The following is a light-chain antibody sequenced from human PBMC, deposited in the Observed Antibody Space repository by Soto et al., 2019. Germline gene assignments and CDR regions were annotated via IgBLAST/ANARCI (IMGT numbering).Light chain of an antibody. CDR2: DAS. Sequence: DVQMTQSPSTLSASVGDRVTITCRASQPINSWLAWFQQKPGKAPQLLIHDASSLESGVPPRFSGIGFGTDFTLTINNLQPEDVSTSYCQQSKTSPFTFGQGTKLEIK. CDR3: QQSKTSPFT. CDR1: QPINSW. J-gene: IGKJ2*01. V-gene: IGKV1-5*01.